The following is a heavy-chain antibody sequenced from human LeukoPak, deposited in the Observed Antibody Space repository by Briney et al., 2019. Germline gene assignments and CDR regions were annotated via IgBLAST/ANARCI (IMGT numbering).Heavy chain of an antibody. D-gene: IGHD6-13*01. V-gene: IGHV4-39*01. CDR3: ASLIAAAVYFDY. Sequence: SETLSLTCNVSGGSISSSSYYWGWIRQPPGTGLEWIGSIYYSGSTYYNPSLKSRVTISVDTSKNQFSLKLSSVTAADTAVYYCASLIAAAVYFDYWGQGTLVTVSS. J-gene: IGHJ4*02. CDR2: IYYSGST. CDR1: GGSISSSSYY.